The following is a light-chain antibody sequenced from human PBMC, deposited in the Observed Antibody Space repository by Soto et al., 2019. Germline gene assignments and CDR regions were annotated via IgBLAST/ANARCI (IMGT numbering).Light chain of an antibody. CDR1: QSLVHSDGHTY. CDR2: QIS. CDR3: MQCTHFPRT. V-gene: IGKV2-24*01. Sequence: DIVLTQTPLSSPVTLGQPASISCRSSQSLVHSDGHTYLSWLQQRPSQPPRLLIYQISNRFSGVPDRFSGSGAGTDFTLKISRVEAEDVGVYYCMQCTHFPRTFGQGTKVEIK. J-gene: IGKJ1*01.